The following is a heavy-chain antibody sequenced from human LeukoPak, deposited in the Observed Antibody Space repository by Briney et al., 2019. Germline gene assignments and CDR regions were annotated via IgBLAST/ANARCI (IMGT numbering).Heavy chain of an antibody. CDR2: ISSSGSTI. Sequence: PGGSLRLSCAASGFTFSSYEMNWVRQAPGKGLEWVSYISSSGSTIYYADSVKGRFTISRDNARNSLYLQMNSLRAEDTAVYYCARYCSTASCYVSVVDYWGQGTLVTVSS. D-gene: IGHD2-2*01. J-gene: IGHJ4*02. CDR1: GFTFSSYE. CDR3: ARYCSTASCYVSVVDY. V-gene: IGHV3-48*03.